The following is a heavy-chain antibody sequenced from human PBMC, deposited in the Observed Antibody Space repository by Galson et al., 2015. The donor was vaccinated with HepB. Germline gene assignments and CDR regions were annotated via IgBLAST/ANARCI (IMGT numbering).Heavy chain of an antibody. CDR3: ARAPHYYDSSGYPKFGDLMDY. J-gene: IGHJ4*02. V-gene: IGHV3-33*01. CDR1: GFTFSSYG. CDR2: IWFDGSNK. D-gene: IGHD3-22*01. Sequence: SLRLSCAASGFTFSSYGMHWVRQAPGKGLEWVAVIWFDGSNKYYADSVKGRFTISSDNSKNTLYLQMNSLRAGDTAVYYCARAPHYYDSSGYPKFGDLMDYWGQGTLVTVSS.